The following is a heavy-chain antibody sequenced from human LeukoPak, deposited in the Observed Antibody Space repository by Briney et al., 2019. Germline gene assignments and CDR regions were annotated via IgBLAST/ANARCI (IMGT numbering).Heavy chain of an antibody. Sequence: GGSLRLSCAASGFTFSSYAMSWVRQAPGKGLEWVSAISGSGGSTYYADSVKGRFTISRDNSKNTLYLQMNSLRAEDTAVYYCAKDEDYDFWSGPGWFDPWGQGTLVTVSS. J-gene: IGHJ5*02. D-gene: IGHD3-3*01. CDR2: ISGSGGST. CDR1: GFTFSSYA. V-gene: IGHV3-23*01. CDR3: AKDEDYDFWSGPGWFDP.